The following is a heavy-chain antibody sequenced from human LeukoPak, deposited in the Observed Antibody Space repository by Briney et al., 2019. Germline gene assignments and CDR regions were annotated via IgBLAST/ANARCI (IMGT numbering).Heavy chain of an antibody. CDR1: GFTFSNYA. D-gene: IGHD2-2*01. Sequence: GGSLRLSCAASGFTFSNYAMTWVRQAPGKGVEWVSGITDTGCDTFYADSVRGGVTIYRDNSRNTLYLQMDSLRAEDTAVYYCARAGFCSTTTCYNPFDYWGQGTRVTVSS. V-gene: IGHV3-23*01. CDR3: ARAGFCSTTTCYNPFDY. CDR2: ITDTGCDT. J-gene: IGHJ4*02.